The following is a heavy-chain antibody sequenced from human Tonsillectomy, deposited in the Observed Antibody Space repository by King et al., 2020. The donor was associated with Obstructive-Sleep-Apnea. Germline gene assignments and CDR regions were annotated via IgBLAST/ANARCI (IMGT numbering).Heavy chain of an antibody. Sequence: VQLVESGAEVKKPGESLKISCKGSGYSFTSYWIGWVRQMPGKGLEWMGIIYPGDSYTRYSPSFQGQVTISADKSISTAYLQWSSLKASDTAMYYCARQLVAASYGMDVWGQGTTVTVSS. V-gene: IGHV5-51*01. D-gene: IGHD5-12*01. CDR3: ARQLVAASYGMDV. CDR2: IYPGDSYT. J-gene: IGHJ6*02. CDR1: GYSFTSYW.